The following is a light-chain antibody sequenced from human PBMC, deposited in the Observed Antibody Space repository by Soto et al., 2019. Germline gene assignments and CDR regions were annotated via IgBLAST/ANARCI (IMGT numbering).Light chain of an antibody. V-gene: IGKV1-12*01. CDR3: QQANSFPWT. CDR1: QGISSW. CDR2: AAS. J-gene: IGKJ1*01. Sequence: DIQMTQSPSSVSASVGDRVTMTCRASQGISSWLVWYQQKPGKAPNLLIYAASSLQSGVPSRFSGSGSGTDFTLTISGLQPEDLATYYCQQANSFPWTFGQGTKV.